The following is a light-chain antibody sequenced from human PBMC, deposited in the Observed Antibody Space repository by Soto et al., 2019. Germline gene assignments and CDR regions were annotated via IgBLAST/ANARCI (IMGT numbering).Light chain of an antibody. CDR2: GNN. CDR1: SSNIGAPYD. CDR3: QSYDSRLRGSV. J-gene: IGLJ2*01. V-gene: IGLV1-40*01. Sequence: QTVVTQPPSVSGAPGQTITISCTGSSSNIGAPYDVHWYQHLPGTAPKLLIYGNNNRPSGVPDRFSGSKSGTSASLAITGLQAEDEADYYCQSYDSRLRGSVFGGGTKVTVL.